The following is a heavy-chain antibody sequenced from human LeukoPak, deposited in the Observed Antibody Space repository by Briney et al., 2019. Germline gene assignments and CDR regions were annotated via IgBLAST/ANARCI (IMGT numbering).Heavy chain of an antibody. CDR2: IYYSGST. CDR3: AREGGSSSWLYNWFDP. J-gene: IGHJ5*02. V-gene: IGHV4-59*01. Sequence: SETLSLTCTVSGGSISSYYWSWIRQPPGKGLEWIGYIYYSGSTNYNPSLKSRVTISVDTSKNQFSLKLSSVTAADTAVYYCAREGGSSSWLYNWFDPWGQGTLVTVSS. CDR1: GGSISSYY. D-gene: IGHD6-13*01.